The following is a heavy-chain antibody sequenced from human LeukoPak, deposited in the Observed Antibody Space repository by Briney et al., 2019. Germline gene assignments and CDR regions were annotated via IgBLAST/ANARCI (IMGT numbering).Heavy chain of an antibody. CDR3: ARRVQMSSASATSNTWLDS. CDR1: GDSINSYY. J-gene: IGHJ5*01. D-gene: IGHD3-10*01. V-gene: IGHV4-59*01. Sequence: SETLSLTCTVSGDSINSYYGNWIRQPPGKGLEWIGHIHDSRSTIYNPSLMSRVTISLDTAKNQFSLKLISVTAADTAVYYCARRVQMSSASATSNTWLDSWGQGTLVTVSS. CDR2: IHDSRST.